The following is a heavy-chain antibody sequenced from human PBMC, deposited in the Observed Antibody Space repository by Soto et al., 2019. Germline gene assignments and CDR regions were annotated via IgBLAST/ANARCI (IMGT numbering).Heavy chain of an antibody. CDR1: GGTFSTYD. V-gene: IGHV1-69*01. Sequence: QVQLVQSGAEVKKPASSVKVSCKASGGTFSTYDICWVRQAPGQGLEWMGGIIPLFGTANHAQKFQGRATIIADESTRTANMELRRLRSEDTAVYYCAINEGTDVYKFEYWGQGTLVTVSS. D-gene: IGHD1-1*01. CDR2: IIPLFGTA. CDR3: AINEGTDVYKFEY. J-gene: IGHJ4*02.